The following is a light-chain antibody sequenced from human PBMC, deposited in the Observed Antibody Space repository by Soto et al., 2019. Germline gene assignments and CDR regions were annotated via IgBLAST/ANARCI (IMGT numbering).Light chain of an antibody. Sequence: DIQMTQSPSSLSASVGDRVTITCRASQTINNYLNWYQQEPGKAPKLLIYAASTLQSGVPSTFSRSSSETDFTLTISSLQPEDFAVYYCQQSFSAPVTFGQGTKVEIK. CDR3: QQSFSAPVT. CDR2: AAS. J-gene: IGKJ1*01. V-gene: IGKV1-39*01. CDR1: QTINNY.